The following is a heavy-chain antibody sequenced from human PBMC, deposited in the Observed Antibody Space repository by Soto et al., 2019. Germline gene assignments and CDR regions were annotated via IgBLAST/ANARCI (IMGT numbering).Heavy chain of an antibody. D-gene: IGHD3-22*01. CDR1: GFTFSIYA. V-gene: IGHV3-23*01. CDR3: AKDQSNSNPLYYFDF. Sequence: AGGSLRLSCAASGFTFSIYAMTWVRQSPGKGLEWVSSMSRTGDNTYYADSVKGRFTISRDNSKNTLYLQMNSLRAADTAIYYCAKDQSNSNPLYYFDFWGPGTLVTVSS. CDR2: MSRTGDNT. J-gene: IGHJ4*02.